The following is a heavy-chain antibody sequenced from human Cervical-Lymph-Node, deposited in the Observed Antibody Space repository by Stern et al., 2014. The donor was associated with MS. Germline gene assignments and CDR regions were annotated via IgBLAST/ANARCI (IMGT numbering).Heavy chain of an antibody. CDR1: GHPLSELA. J-gene: IGHJ4*02. V-gene: IGHV1-24*01. Sequence: QMQLVQSGAEVKKPGASVTVSCNVAGHPLSELAMHWLRQLPTRGLEWMGQFDPEDGETVYAQQFQGRLSMTEDTSTGTAYMTLTALRSEDTAVYYCATDRGFKWGPGTLVTVSS. CDR2: FDPEDGET. CDR3: ATDRGFK. D-gene: IGHD3-10*01.